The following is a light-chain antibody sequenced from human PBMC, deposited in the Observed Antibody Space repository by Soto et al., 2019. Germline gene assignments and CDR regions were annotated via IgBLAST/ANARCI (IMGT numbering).Light chain of an antibody. CDR3: LQSVGSPWT. V-gene: IGKV3-20*01. J-gene: IGKJ1*01. CDR1: QSVRSTS. Sequence: EILLTQSPGTLSLSPGERATLSCRASQSVRSTSLAWYQQKPGQAPRLLIYATSSRAPGIPDRFSGSGSGTDFTLAISRLEPEDFAVFYCLQSVGSPWTFGQGTKVEIK. CDR2: ATS.